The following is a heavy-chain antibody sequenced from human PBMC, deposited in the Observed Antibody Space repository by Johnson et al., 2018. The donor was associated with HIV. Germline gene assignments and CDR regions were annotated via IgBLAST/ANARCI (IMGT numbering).Heavy chain of an antibody. CDR2: ITYDGRNK. D-gene: IGHD6-19*01. CDR3: VRDQGSGWPTNAFDI. V-gene: IGHV3-30*04. J-gene: IGHJ3*02. Sequence: QVQLVESGGGVVQPGRSLRLSCAASGFTFRSYAMHWVRQAPGKGLEGVAVITYDGRNKYYADSVKGRFIIFRDNSKNLTNLQMNGLSDEDTADYYCVRDQGSGWPTNAFDIWGRGTRVTVSS. CDR1: GFTFRSYA.